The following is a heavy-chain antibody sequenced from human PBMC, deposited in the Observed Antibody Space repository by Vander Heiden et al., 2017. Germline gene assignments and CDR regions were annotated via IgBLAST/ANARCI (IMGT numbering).Heavy chain of an antibody. CDR2: ISSSSSYI. Sequence: EVQLVESGGGLVKPGGSLRLSCAASEFPFSSYSMNWVRQAPGKGLEWVSSISSSSSYIYYADSVKGRFTISRDNAKNSLYLQMNSLRAEDTAVYYCARGSSSWTGWFDPWGQGTLVTVSS. V-gene: IGHV3-21*01. CDR1: EFPFSSYS. D-gene: IGHD6-13*01. CDR3: ARGSSSWTGWFDP. J-gene: IGHJ5*02.